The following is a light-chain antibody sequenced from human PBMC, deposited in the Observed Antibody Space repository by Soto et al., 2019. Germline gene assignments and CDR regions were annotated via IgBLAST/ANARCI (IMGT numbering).Light chain of an antibody. J-gene: IGLJ1*01. CDR1: SSDVGGYNY. CDR2: DVN. Sequence: QSALTQPHSVSGSPGQSVSISYYGTSSDVGGYNYVSWYQQHPGKAPKLIIFDVNKRPSGVPDRFSGSKSGSTASLTISGLQAEDEADYYCCSYGGSFYVVGTGTKVTVL. CDR3: CSYGGSFYV. V-gene: IGLV2-11*01.